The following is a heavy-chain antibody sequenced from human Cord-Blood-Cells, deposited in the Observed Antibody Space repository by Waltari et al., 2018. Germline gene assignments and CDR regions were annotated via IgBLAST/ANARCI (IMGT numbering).Heavy chain of an antibody. D-gene: IGHD3-3*01. CDR3: ARLLIVDFWSGYYYYYYMDV. J-gene: IGHJ6*03. V-gene: IGHV4-39*01. CDR1: GGSISSSSYY. Sequence: QLQLQESGPGLVKPSETLSLTCTVSGGSISSSSYYWGWIRQPPGTGREWIGSIYYSGSTYYNPSLKSRVTISVDTSKNQFSLKLSSVTAADTAVYYCARLLIVDFWSGYYYYYYMDVWGKGTTVTVSS. CDR2: IYYSGST.